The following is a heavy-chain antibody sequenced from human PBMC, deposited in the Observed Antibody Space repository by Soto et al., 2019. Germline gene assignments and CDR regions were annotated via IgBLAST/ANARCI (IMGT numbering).Heavy chain of an antibody. D-gene: IGHD2-15*01. CDR2: VYHTGST. CDR3: ATRPPQIVVTLLPFPS. J-gene: IGHJ5*02. Sequence: LEILSLSCTVSGDSMSSHYWNWVRQPPRKGLEWIGEVYHTGSTRYNPSLKGRVTISVDKPNNQFSLKLTSMTGADTAVYYCATRPPQIVVTLLPFPSWGQGTPVTVSS. CDR1: GDSMSSHY. V-gene: IGHV4-4*02.